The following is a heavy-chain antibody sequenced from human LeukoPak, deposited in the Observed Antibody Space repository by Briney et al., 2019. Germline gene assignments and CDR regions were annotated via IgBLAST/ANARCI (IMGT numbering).Heavy chain of an antibody. V-gene: IGHV4-4*07. D-gene: IGHD4-23*01. CDR1: GGSISSYY. J-gene: IGHJ6*02. CDR3: ARGGNSGDYYYYGMDV. Sequence: KASETLSLTCTVSGGSISSYYWSWIRQPAGKGLEWIGRIYTSGSTNYNPPLKSRVTMSVDTSKNQFSLKLSSVTAADTAVYYCARGGNSGDYYYYGMDVWGQGTTVTVSS. CDR2: IYTSGST.